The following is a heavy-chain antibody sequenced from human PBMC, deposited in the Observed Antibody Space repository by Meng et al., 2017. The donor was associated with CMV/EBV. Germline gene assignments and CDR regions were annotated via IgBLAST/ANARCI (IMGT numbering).Heavy chain of an antibody. CDR1: GGTLSSYA. V-gene: IGHV1-69*05. Sequence: KASGGTLSSYAISWVRQAPGQGLEWMGGSIPIFGTANYAQKYQGRVTITTDESTGTAYMELSSLRSEDTAVYYCAVTVDTAAYYFDYWGQGTLVTVSS. D-gene: IGHD5-18*01. J-gene: IGHJ4*02. CDR3: AVTVDTAAYYFDY. CDR2: SIPIFGTA.